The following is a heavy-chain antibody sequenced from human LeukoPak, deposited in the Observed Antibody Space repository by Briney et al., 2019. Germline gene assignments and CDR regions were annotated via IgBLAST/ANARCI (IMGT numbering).Heavy chain of an antibody. V-gene: IGHV3-21*01. CDR2: ISSTSAYI. Sequence: PGGSLRLSCAASGFALRSYTVTWVRQAPGKGLEWVSSISSTSAYIYYADSVKGRFTISRDNAKNSLYLQMNSLRAEDTAVYYCARDFTIFGVVILRGYYMDVWGKGTTVTVSS. CDR3: ARDFTIFGVVILRGYYMDV. J-gene: IGHJ6*03. CDR1: GFALRSYT. D-gene: IGHD3-3*01.